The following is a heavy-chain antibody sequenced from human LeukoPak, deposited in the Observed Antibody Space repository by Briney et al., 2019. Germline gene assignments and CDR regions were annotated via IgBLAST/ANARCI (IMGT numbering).Heavy chain of an antibody. Sequence: GGSLRLSCAASGFTFSSYGMHWVRQAPGKGLEWVAFIRYDGSNKYYADSVKGRFTISRDNSKNTLYLQMNSLRAEDTAVHYCAKDQSDYGDLDYWGQGTLVTVSS. CDR3: AKDQSDYGDLDY. CDR1: GFTFSSYG. D-gene: IGHD4-17*01. J-gene: IGHJ4*02. V-gene: IGHV3-30*02. CDR2: IRYDGSNK.